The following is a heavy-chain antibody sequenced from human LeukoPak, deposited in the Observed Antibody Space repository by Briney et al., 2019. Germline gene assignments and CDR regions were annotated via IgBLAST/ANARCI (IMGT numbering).Heavy chain of an antibody. CDR1: GYDFTTKY. Sequence: GASVKVSCKASGYDFTTKYIHWVGQAPGQGLEWMGTINPSVSSTTDGQRFRGRVTMTRDTSTATVYMDLGSLTSEDTAIYYCAKGYCTGASCYVLDSWGQGTLVTVSS. J-gene: IGHJ4*02. CDR2: INPSVSST. V-gene: IGHV1-46*01. D-gene: IGHD2-15*01. CDR3: AKGYCTGASCYVLDS.